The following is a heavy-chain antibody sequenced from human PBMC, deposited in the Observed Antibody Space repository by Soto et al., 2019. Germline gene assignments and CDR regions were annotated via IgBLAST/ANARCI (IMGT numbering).Heavy chain of an antibody. CDR3: ARAPWGSGGSRDWFDP. J-gene: IGHJ5*01. V-gene: IGHV4-59*08. D-gene: IGHD2-15*01. CDR2: IYYSGST. CDR1: GGSISSYY. Sequence: PSETLSLTSTVSGGSISSYYWSWIRQPPGKGLEWIGYIYYSGSTNYNPSLKSRVTISVDTSKNQFSLKLSSVTAAETAVYYCARAPWGSGGSRDWFDPWGQGTLVTVSS.